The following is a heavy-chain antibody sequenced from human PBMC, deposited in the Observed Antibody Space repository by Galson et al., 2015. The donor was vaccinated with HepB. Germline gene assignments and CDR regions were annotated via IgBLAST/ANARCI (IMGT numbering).Heavy chain of an antibody. CDR2: VNDRGDNT. Sequence: SLRLSCAASGFTFTGHAMSWVRQAPGKGLEWVSSVNDRGDNTYYPDSVKGRFTISRDNSKNTLYLQMGSLRVEDTAVYYCAKDDDSRYNWNYFGDWGQGTLVTVSS. CDR1: GFTFTGHA. D-gene: IGHD1-20*01. V-gene: IGHV3-23*01. J-gene: IGHJ4*02. CDR3: AKDDDSRYNWNYFGD.